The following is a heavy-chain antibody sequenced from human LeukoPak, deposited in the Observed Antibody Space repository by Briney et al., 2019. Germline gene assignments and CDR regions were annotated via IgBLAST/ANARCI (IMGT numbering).Heavy chain of an antibody. V-gene: IGHV3-30*01. CDR2: LESDENFR. J-gene: IGHJ3*02. CDR1: GFTLSRYT. CDR3: AREADGFDI. Sequence: GGSLRLSCSASGFTLSRYTMHWVRQAPDKRLEWIALLESDENFRYYASSVKGRFPISRDTGKITLDVQMNSLSTKDTAHYCCAREADGFDIWGQGTMVSVSS.